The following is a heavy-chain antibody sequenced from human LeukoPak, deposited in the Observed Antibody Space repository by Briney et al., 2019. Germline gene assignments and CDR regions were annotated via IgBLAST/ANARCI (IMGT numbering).Heavy chain of an antibody. CDR1: GFSFSSYE. CDR2: TSTSGSVT. Sequence: GGSLRLSCAAFGFSFSSYEMNWVRQAPGKGLEWVSYTSTSGSVTYYAESVKGRFTISRDNAENPLYLQMNSLRAEDTAVYYCARENDYGPGSYTDYWGQGTLVTVSS. D-gene: IGHD3-10*01. V-gene: IGHV3-48*03. J-gene: IGHJ4*02. CDR3: ARENDYGPGSYTDY.